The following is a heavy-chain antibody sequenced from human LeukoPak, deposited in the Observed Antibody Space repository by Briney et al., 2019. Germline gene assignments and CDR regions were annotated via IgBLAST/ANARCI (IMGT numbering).Heavy chain of an antibody. J-gene: IGHJ1*01. CDR3: ASYYGSGSSQYFHH. CDR2: MYYSGST. D-gene: IGHD3-10*01. V-gene: IGHV4-31*03. Sequence: SETLSLTCTVSGGSISSGGYYWSWIRQHPGKGLEWIGYMYYSGSTYYNPSLKSRVTISVDTSKNQFSLKLSSVTAADTAVYYCASYYGSGSSQYFHHWGQGTLVTVSS. CDR1: GGSISSGGYY.